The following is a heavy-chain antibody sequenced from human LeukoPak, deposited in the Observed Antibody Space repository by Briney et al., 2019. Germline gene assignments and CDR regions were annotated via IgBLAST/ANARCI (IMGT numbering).Heavy chain of an antibody. CDR3: ARDTTGYHYYFDY. CDR1: GFTFSSYG. CDR2: IWYDGSNK. D-gene: IGHD3-9*01. J-gene: IGHJ4*02. V-gene: IGHV3-33*01. Sequence: GGSLRLSCAASGFTFSSYGMHWVRQAPGKGLEWVAVIWYDGSNKYYADSVKGRFTISRDNSKNTLYLQMNGLRAEDTAVYYCARDTTGYHYYFDYWGQGTLVTVSS.